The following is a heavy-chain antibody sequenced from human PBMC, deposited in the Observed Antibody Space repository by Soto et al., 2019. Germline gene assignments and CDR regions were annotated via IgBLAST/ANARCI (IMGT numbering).Heavy chain of an antibody. Sequence: PSETLSLTCTVSGGSISSYYWSWIRQPPGKGLEWIGYISYSGSTNYNPSLKSRVTISVDTSKNQFSLKLSSVTAADTAVYYCARSRGYCSCGSCYCKNSFDYWGQGILVTVSS. CDR2: ISYSGST. CDR1: GGSISSYY. D-gene: IGHD2-15*01. J-gene: IGHJ4*02. V-gene: IGHV4-59*01. CDR3: ARSRGYCSCGSCYCKNSFDY.